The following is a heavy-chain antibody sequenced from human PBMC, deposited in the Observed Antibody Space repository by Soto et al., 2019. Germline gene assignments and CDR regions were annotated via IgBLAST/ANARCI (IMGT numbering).Heavy chain of an antibody. CDR1: GFTFSIYW. CDR3: ARDPYQSSNYDGSEFDY. D-gene: IGHD3-10*01. J-gene: IGHJ4*02. V-gene: IGHV3-7*01. Sequence: EVQLVESGGGLVQPGGSLRLSCAASGFTFSIYWMTWVRQAPGKGLEWVANIQQDGSEKNYVDSVKGRFTISRDNAKNSLFLQMNSLRVEDTAVYYCARDPYQSSNYDGSEFDYWGQGTLVTVSS. CDR2: IQQDGSEK.